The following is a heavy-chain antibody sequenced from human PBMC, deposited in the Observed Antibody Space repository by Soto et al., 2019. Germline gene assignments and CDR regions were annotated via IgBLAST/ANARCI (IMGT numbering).Heavy chain of an antibody. CDR1: GGSISSGGYS. V-gene: IGHV4-30-2*01. CDR3: ARVPGL. Sequence: QLQRQESGSGLVKPSQTLSLTCAVSGGSISSGGYSWSWIRQPPGKGLERIGYIYHSGSSYYNPSLKSRVTISVDMSKNQLPLKLSSVPAADTAVYYCARVPGLWGRGTLVTVSS. CDR2: IYHSGSS. J-gene: IGHJ2*01.